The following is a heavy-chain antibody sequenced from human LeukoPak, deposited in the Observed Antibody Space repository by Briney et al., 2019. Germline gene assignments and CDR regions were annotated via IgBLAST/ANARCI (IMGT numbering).Heavy chain of an antibody. CDR2: INPNSGGT. J-gene: IGHJ4*02. CDR3: ARGPLLWFGELPIYYFDY. CDR1: GYTFTGYY. Sequence: ASVKVSCKASGYTFTGYYMHWVRQAPGQGLEWMGWINPNSGGTNYAQKFQGRVTMTRDTSISTAYMELSRLRSDDTAVYYCARGPLLWFGELPIYYFDYWGQGTLVTVSS. V-gene: IGHV1-2*02. D-gene: IGHD3-10*01.